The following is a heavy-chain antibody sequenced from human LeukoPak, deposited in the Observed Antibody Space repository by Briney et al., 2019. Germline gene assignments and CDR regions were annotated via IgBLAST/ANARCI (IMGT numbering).Heavy chain of an antibody. V-gene: IGHV3-33*08. CDR3: VRASGSFDY. CDR2: IWSDGSNK. CDR1: GFTFSTYA. Sequence: TGGSLRLSCAASGFTFSTYAMSWVRQAPGKGLEWVAVIWSDGSNKYYADSVKGRFTISRDNSKKTLYLQMNSLRVEDTAVYYCVRASGSFDYWGQGTLVTVSS. D-gene: IGHD3-10*01. J-gene: IGHJ4*02.